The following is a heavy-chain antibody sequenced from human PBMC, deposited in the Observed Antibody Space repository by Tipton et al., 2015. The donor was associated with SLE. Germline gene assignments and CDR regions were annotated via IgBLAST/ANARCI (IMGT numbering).Heavy chain of an antibody. CDR3: AGSSSGAFDI. V-gene: IGHV4-30-2*01. CDR2: IYHSGST. Sequence: TLSLTCTVSGGSISSYYWSWIRQPPGKGLEWIGYIYHSGSTYYNPSLKSRVTISVDRSKNQFSLKLSSVTAADTAVYYCAGSSSGAFDIWGQGTMVTVSS. J-gene: IGHJ3*02. D-gene: IGHD6-13*01. CDR1: GGSISSYY.